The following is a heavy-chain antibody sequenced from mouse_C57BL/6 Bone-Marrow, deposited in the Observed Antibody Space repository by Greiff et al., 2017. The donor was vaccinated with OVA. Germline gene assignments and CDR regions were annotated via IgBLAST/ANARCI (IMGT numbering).Heavy chain of an antibody. CDR2: IDPSDSYT. Sequence: QVQLQQPGAELVKPWASVRLSCKASGYTFTSYWIQWVKQRPGQDLEWIGEIDPSDSYTNYNQKFKGKATLTVVTSSSTAYMQLSSLTSEDSAVYYCASWDFAYWGQGTLVTVSA. CDR3: ASWDFAY. V-gene: IGHV1-50*01. CDR1: GYTFTSYW. J-gene: IGHJ3*01. D-gene: IGHD4-1*01.